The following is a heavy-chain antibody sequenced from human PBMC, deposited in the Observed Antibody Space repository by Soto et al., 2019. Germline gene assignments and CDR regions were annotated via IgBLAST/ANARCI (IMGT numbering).Heavy chain of an antibody. J-gene: IGHJ6*02. V-gene: IGHV3-23*01. Sequence: PGWSLRLSCAASGFTFSSYAMSWVRQAPGKGLEWVSAISGSGGSTYYADSVKGRFTISRDNSKNTLYLQMNSLRAEDTAVYYCAKGSYDSSGYFFPGPYYYYGMDVWGQGTTVTV. CDR1: GFTFSSYA. D-gene: IGHD3-22*01. CDR3: AKGSYDSSGYFFPGPYYYYGMDV. CDR2: ISGSGGST.